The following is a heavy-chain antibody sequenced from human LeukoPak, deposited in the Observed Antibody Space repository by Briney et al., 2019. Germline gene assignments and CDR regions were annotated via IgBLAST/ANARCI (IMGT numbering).Heavy chain of an antibody. V-gene: IGHV4-30-4*08. CDR3: ARAIGGWYFDY. CDR1: GGSISNGGYY. D-gene: IGHD6-19*01. Sequence: PSQTLSLTCTVSGGSISNGGYYWSWIRQPPGKGLEWIGYIYYSGSTYYNPSLKSRVTISVDTSKNQFSLKLSSVTAADTAVYYCARAIGGWYFDYWGQGTLVTVSS. J-gene: IGHJ4*02. CDR2: IYYSGST.